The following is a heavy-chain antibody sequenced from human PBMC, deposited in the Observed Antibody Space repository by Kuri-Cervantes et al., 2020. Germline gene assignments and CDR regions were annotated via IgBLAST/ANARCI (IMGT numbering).Heavy chain of an antibody. D-gene: IGHD1-1*01. CDR1: GYTFTSYA. J-gene: IGHJ3*02. V-gene: IGHV7-4-1*02. Sequence: ASVKVSCKASGYTFTSYAMNWVRQAPGQGLEWMGWINTNTGNPTYAQGFTGRFVFSLDTSVSTAYLQISSLKAEDTAVYYCARDHDWNDELGAFDIWGQGTRVTVSS. CDR3: ARDHDWNDELGAFDI. CDR2: INTNTGNP.